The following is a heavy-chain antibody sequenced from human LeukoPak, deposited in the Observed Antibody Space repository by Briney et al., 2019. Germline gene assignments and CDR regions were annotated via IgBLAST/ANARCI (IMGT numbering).Heavy chain of an antibody. CDR2: ISAYNGNT. Sequence: GASVKVSCKASGYTFTSFGISWVRQAPGQGPEWMGWISAYNGNTNYAQKFQGRVTMTTHTSTSTAYMELRSVRSDDTAVYYCARDGSSSSFDYWGQGTLVTVSS. D-gene: IGHD6-6*01. CDR1: GYTFTSFG. J-gene: IGHJ4*02. V-gene: IGHV1-18*01. CDR3: ARDGSSSSFDY.